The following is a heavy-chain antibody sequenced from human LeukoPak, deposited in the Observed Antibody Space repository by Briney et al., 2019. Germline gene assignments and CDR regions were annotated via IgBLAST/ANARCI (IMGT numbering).Heavy chain of an antibody. D-gene: IGHD6-6*01. CDR1: GYSFTSYW. Sequence: GESLKISCQGSGYSFTSYWINWVRQMPGKGLEWMGRVDPSDSYTNHSPSFQGHVTISADKSLSTAYLQWSSLKASDTAMYYCARHRPGGAGDYWGQGTLVTVSS. J-gene: IGHJ4*02. V-gene: IGHV5-10-1*01. CDR2: VDPSDSYT. CDR3: ARHRPGGAGDY.